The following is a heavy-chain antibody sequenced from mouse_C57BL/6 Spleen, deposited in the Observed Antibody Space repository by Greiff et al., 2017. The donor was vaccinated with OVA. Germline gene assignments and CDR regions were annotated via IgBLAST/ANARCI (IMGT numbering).Heavy chain of an antibody. CDR1: GYTFTSYW. V-gene: IGHV1-55*01. CDR3: ARRDLTGVYAMDY. CDR2: IYPGSGST. D-gene: IGHD4-1*01. Sequence: QVQLQQPGAELVKPGASVKMSCKASGYTFTSYWITWVKQRPGQGLEWIGDIYPGSGSTNYNEKFKSKATLTVDTSSSTAYMQLSSLTSEDSAVYYCARRDLTGVYAMDYWGQGTSVTVSS. J-gene: IGHJ4*01.